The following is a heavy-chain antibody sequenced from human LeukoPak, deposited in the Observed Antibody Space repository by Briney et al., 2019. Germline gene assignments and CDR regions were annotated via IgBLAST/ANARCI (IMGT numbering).Heavy chain of an antibody. CDR3: TRENARYYDFWSGYEPGSYYYMDV. J-gene: IGHJ6*03. CDR2: IRSKAYGGTT. CDR1: GFTFGDYA. V-gene: IGHV3-49*03. Sequence: PGGSLRLSCTASGFTFGDYAMSWFRQAPGKGLEWVGFIRSKAYGGTTEYAASVKGRFTISRDDSKSIAYLQMNSLKTEDTAVYYCTRENARYYDFWSGYEPGSYYYMDVWGKGTTVTVSS. D-gene: IGHD3-3*01.